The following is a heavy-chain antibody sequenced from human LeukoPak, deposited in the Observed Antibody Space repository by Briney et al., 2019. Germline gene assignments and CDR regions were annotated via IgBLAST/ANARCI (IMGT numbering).Heavy chain of an antibody. J-gene: IGHJ4*02. CDR1: GDSVSSNSAA. D-gene: IGHD6-19*01. V-gene: IGHV6-1*01. CDR3: ARDSGTPYSSGLDY. CDR2: TYYRSKWYN. Sequence: SQTLSLTCAISGDSVSSNSAAWHWIRQSPSRGLEWLGRTYYRSKWYNDCAVSVKSRITINPDTSKNQFSLQLNSVTPEDTAVYYCARDSGTPYSSGLDYWGQGTLVTVSS.